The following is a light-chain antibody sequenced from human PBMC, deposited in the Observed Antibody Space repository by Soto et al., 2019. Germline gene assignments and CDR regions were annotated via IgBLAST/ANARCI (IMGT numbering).Light chain of an antibody. Sequence: DIQMTQSPSSVSASVGDTVTIACRVSQGVSRWLAWYQQKPGKAPKLLIYASSNLQSGVPSRFSGSGSGTDFTLTISSLQPEDFATYYCQQANSFPLTFGGGTKVEIK. CDR1: QGVSRW. J-gene: IGKJ4*01. V-gene: IGKV1D-12*01. CDR3: QQANSFPLT. CDR2: ASS.